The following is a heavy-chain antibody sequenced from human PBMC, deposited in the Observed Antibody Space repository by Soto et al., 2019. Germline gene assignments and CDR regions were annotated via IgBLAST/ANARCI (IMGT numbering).Heavy chain of an antibody. CDR3: AHMRAAKFDY. CDR1: GVSLSTGGVG. D-gene: IGHD2-15*01. CDR2: IYCDDDQ. V-gene: IGHV2-5*02. J-gene: IGHJ4*02. Sequence: QITLKESGPTLVKPTQTLTLTCNVSGVSLSTGGVGVGWIRQPPGKALEWLALIYCDDDQRSSPSLKSRLTITTDTSKYQVVLTMTNMAPEDTATYYCAHMRAAKFDYWGQGTLVTVSS.